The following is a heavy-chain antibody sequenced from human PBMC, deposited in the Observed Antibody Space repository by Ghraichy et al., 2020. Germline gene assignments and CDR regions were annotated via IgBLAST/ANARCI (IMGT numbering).Heavy chain of an antibody. CDR1: AFIVRSNY. J-gene: IGHJ4*02. V-gene: IGHV3-53*04. CDR3: ARGHRWFDY. D-gene: IGHD6-13*01. CDR2: IYTDGST. Sequence: GGSLRLSCAASAFIVRSNYMSWVRQAPGKGLEWVSLIYTDGSTYYADFVKGRFTISRHNSRNTLYLQMNSLRAEDTAVYYCARGHRWFDYWGQGTQLTVSS.